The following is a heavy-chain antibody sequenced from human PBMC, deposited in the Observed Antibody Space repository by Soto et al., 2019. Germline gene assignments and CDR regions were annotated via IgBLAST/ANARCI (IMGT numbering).Heavy chain of an antibody. D-gene: IGHD2-2*01. CDR3: ARVFCSSTSCHSYFDY. CDR2: IIHGGNT. CDR1: GGSFTGYY. V-gene: IGHV4-34*12. Sequence: PSETLSLTCAAYGGSFTGYYWSWIRQPPGKGLEWIGEIIHGGNTNYNPSLKSRVTISLDTSKNQFSLKLSSVTAADTAVYHCARVFCSSTSCHSYFDYWGQGTQVTVSS. J-gene: IGHJ4*02.